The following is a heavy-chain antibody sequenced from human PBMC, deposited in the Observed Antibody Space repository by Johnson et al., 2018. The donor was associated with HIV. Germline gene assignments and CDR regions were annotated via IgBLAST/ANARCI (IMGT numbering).Heavy chain of an antibody. CDR3: ATCSDQVLLGGDVFDI. Sequence: VQLVESGGGLVQPGRSLRLSCAASGLTFDDYAMHWVRQAPGKGLEWVSGSSWNSGSIGYADSVKGRFTISRDNAKNSLYLQMNSLRGDDTAVYYCATCSDQVLLGGDVFDIWGQGTMVTVSS. D-gene: IGHD3-16*01. J-gene: IGHJ3*02. CDR2: SSWNSGSI. CDR1: GLTFDDYA. V-gene: IGHV3-9*01.